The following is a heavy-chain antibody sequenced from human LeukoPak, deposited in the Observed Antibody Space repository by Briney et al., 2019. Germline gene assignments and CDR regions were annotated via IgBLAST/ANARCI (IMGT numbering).Heavy chain of an antibody. CDR3: AREAVVVPAAIPTLN. CDR1: GFTFSSYA. CDR2: ISYDGSNK. D-gene: IGHD2-2*01. J-gene: IGHJ4*02. Sequence: GGSLRLSCAASGFTFSSYAMHWVRQAPGKGLEWVAVISYDGSNKYYADSVKGRFTISRDNSKNTLYLQMNSLRAEDTAVYYCAREAVVVPAAIPTLNWGQGTLVTVSS. V-gene: IGHV3-30-3*01.